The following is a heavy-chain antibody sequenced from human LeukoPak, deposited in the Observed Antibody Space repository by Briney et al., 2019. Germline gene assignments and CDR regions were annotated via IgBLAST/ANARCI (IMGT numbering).Heavy chain of an antibody. Sequence: PSQTLSLTCTVSGGSISSGSYYWSWIRQPAGKGLEWIGRIYTSGSTNYNPSLKSRVTISVDTSKNQFSLMLSSVTAADTAVYYCASYCSSTSCYSAAFDIWGQGTMVTVSS. CDR3: ASYCSSTSCYSAAFDI. J-gene: IGHJ3*02. CDR2: IYTSGST. V-gene: IGHV4-61*02. CDR1: GGSISSGSYY. D-gene: IGHD2-2*01.